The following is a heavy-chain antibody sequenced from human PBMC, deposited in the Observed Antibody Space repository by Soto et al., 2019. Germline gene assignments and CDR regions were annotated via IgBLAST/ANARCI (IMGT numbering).Heavy chain of an antibody. CDR1: GFTFSNYR. CDR2: INQDGSVK. V-gene: IGHV3-7*05. D-gene: IGHD5-12*01. Sequence: EVQLVESGGGLVQPGGSLRLSCAASGFTFSNYRMSWVRQAPGKGLEWVAHINQDGSVKYNVDSVKGRFSISRDNARKSLSLQMNSLRAEDTAGYYCARNVASMDYWGQGTLVTVSS. J-gene: IGHJ4*02. CDR3: ARNVASMDY.